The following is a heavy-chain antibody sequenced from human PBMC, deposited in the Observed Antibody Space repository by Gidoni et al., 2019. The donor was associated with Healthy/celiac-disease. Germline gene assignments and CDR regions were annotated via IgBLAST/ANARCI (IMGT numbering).Heavy chain of an antibody. CDR3: ARDRGGYYYYGMDV. Sequence: EVQLVESGGGLGKRGGSLRLSCAASGVTFSSYSMNWVRQAPGKGLEWVSSISSSSSYIYYADSVKGRFTISRDNAKNSLYLQMNSLRAEDTAVYSCARDRGGYYYYGMDVWGQGTTVTVSS. CDR1: GVTFSSYS. J-gene: IGHJ6*02. D-gene: IGHD2-15*01. CDR2: ISSSSSYI. V-gene: IGHV3-21*01.